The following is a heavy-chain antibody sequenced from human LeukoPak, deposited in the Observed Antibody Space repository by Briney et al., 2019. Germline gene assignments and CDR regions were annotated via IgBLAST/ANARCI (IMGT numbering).Heavy chain of an antibody. CDR2: IQCDGSNE. CDR3: AKDRCSNGIGCYYYYMDV. CDR1: GYSFSSYG. D-gene: IGHD2-8*01. Sequence: GGSLRLSCAASGYSFSSYGMHWVRQAPGKGVEWVAYIQCDGSNEQYADSVKGRFINSSDSSKNILYLQMNSLRAEDTAVYYCAKDRCSNGIGCYYYYMDVWGKGTTVTIYS. V-gene: IGHV3-30*02. J-gene: IGHJ6*03.